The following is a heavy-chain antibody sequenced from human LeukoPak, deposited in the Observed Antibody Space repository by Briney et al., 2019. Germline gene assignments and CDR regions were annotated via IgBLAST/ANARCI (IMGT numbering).Heavy chain of an antibody. Sequence: PSETLSLTCTVSGGSISSGRYYWSWIRQPAGKGLEWIGRIYTSGSTNYNPSLKSRVTISVDTSKNQFSLKLSSVTAADTAVYYCTRGHDYDILTGDYGPFMDVWGKGTTVTISS. V-gene: IGHV4-61*02. J-gene: IGHJ6*03. D-gene: IGHD3-9*01. CDR2: IYTSGST. CDR3: TRGHDYDILTGDYGPFMDV. CDR1: GGSISSGRYY.